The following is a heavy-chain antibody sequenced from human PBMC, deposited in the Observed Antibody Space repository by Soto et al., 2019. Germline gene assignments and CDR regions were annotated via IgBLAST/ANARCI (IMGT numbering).Heavy chain of an antibody. CDR3: ARAEHYYDSSGYYPGNYYYYYGMDV. CDR1: GFTFSSYW. Sequence: GGSLRLSCAASGFTFSSYWMHWVRQAPGKGLVWVSRINSDGSSTSYADSVKGRFTISRDNAKNTLYLQMNSLRAEDTAVYYCARAEHYYDSSGYYPGNYYYYYGMDVWGQGTTVTVSS. CDR2: INSDGSST. V-gene: IGHV3-74*01. D-gene: IGHD3-22*01. J-gene: IGHJ6*02.